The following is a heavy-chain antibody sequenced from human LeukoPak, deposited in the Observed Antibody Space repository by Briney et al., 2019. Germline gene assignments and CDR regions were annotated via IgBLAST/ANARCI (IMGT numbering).Heavy chain of an antibody. J-gene: IGHJ4*02. Sequence: PSETLSLTCAVSGASVSSSTYSWSWIRQPPGKGLEWIGYIYYRGSTNYNPSLKSRVTISVDTSKNQFSLKLSSATATDTAMYYCARGDDYKSTLFDYWGQGTLVTVSS. CDR2: IYYRGST. V-gene: IGHV4-61*01. CDR3: ARGDDYKSTLFDY. CDR1: GASVSSSTYS. D-gene: IGHD5-12*01.